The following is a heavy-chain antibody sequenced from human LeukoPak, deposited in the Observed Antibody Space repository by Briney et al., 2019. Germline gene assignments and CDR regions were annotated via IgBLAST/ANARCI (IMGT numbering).Heavy chain of an antibody. CDR1: GFTFSSYA. CDR2: ISGSGGST. V-gene: IGHV3-23*01. Sequence: GGSLRLSCAASGFTFSSYAMSRVRQAPGKGLEWVSAISGSGGSTYYADSVKGRFTISRDNSKNTLYLQMNSLRAEDTAVYYCAKFYGSSGYSHFDYWGQGTLVTVSS. J-gene: IGHJ4*02. D-gene: IGHD3-22*01. CDR3: AKFYGSSGYSHFDY.